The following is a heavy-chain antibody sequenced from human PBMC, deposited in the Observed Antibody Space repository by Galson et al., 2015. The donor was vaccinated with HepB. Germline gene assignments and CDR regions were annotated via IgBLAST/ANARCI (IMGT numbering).Heavy chain of an antibody. CDR1: GSSFTSYW. V-gene: IGHV5-10-1*01. Sequence: QSGAEVTKPGESLRISCKGSGSSFTSYWISWVRQMPGKGLEWMGRIDPSDSYTNYSPSFQGHVTISADESISTAYLQWSSLKASDTAMYYCARDYGDSSVYYYDGMDVWGQGTAFTVSS. J-gene: IGHJ6*02. D-gene: IGHD4-17*01. CDR2: IDPSDSYT. CDR3: ARDYGDSSVYYYDGMDV.